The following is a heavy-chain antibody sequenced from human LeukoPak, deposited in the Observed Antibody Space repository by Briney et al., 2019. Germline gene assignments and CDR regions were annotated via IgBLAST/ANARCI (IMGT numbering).Heavy chain of an antibody. Sequence: PSETLSLTCTVSGGSISSYYWSWIRQPPGKGLEWIGYIYYSGSTNYNPSLKSRVTISVDTSKNQFSLKLSSVTAADTAVYYCARATYYCDSSAPVVDYWGQGTLVTVSS. CDR3: ARATYYCDSSAPVVDY. J-gene: IGHJ4*02. CDR1: GGSISSYY. D-gene: IGHD3-22*01. V-gene: IGHV4-59*01. CDR2: IYYSGST.